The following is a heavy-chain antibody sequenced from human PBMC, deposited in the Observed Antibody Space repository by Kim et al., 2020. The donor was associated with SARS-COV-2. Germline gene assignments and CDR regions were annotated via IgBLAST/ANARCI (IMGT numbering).Heavy chain of an antibody. Sequence: GGSLRLSCAASGFTFSSYAMHWVRQAPGKGLEWVAVISYDGSNKYYADSVKGRFTISRDNSKNTLYLQMNSLRAEDTAVYYCARDGNMGFRELWSYYYYYYYMDVWGKGTTVTVSS. CDR1: GFTFSSYA. V-gene: IGHV3-30-3*01. CDR2: ISYDGSNK. CDR3: ARDGNMGFRELWSYYYYYYYMDV. J-gene: IGHJ6*03. D-gene: IGHD3-10*01.